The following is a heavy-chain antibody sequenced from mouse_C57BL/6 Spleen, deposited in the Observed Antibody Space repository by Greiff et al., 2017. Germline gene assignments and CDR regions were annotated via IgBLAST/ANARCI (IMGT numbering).Heavy chain of an antibody. Sequence: VQLQQSGAELVKPGASVKISCKASGYAFSSYWMNWVKQRPGKGLEWIGQIYPGDGDTNYNGKFKGKATLTADKSSSTAYVQLSSLTSEDSAVYFCARSSNYSYYYAMDYWGQGTSVTVSS. CDR2: IYPGDGDT. V-gene: IGHV1-80*01. J-gene: IGHJ4*01. D-gene: IGHD2-5*01. CDR3: ARSSNYSYYYAMDY. CDR1: GYAFSSYW.